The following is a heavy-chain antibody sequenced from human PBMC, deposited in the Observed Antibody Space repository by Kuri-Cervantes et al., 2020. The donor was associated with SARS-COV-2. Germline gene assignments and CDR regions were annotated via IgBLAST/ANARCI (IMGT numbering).Heavy chain of an antibody. V-gene: IGHV4-39*07. CDR2: IYYSGST. D-gene: IGHD2-21*01. J-gene: IGHJ4*02. Sequence: ESLKISCAASGFTFSSYSMNWVRQPPGKGLEWIGSIYYSGSTYYNPSLKSRVTISVDTSKNQFSLKLSSVTAADTAVYYCARVGVVIAIPDYWGQGTLVTVSS. CDR1: GFTFSSYS. CDR3: ARVGVVIAIPDY.